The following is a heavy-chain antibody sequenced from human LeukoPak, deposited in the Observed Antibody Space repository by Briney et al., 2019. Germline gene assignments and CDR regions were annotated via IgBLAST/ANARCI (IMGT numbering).Heavy chain of an antibody. V-gene: IGHV3-48*02. CDR1: GFTFSSST. J-gene: IGHJ4*02. CDR2: ISTDSTTI. Sequence: GGSPRLSCAASGFTFSSSTMNWVRQAPGKGLEWISYISTDSTTIYYADSVKGRFTISRDNAKNSLFLHMNTLRDEDTAVYYCARDRWESKWGQGTLVTVSS. CDR3: ARDRWESK. D-gene: IGHD1-26*01.